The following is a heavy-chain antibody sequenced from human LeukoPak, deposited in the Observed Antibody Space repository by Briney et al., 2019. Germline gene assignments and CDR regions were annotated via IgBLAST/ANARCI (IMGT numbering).Heavy chain of an antibody. CDR1: GGSISSRDYF. CDR2: VYYSGST. J-gene: IGHJ4*02. CDR3: AREYGKIDPTFDH. Sequence: SETLSLTCTVSGGSISSRDYFWGWVRQPPGKGLEWIGNVYYSGSTYSDPSLKSRVTISVDTSKNQFSLKLSSVTAADTAVYYCAREYGKIDPTFDHWGQGTLVTVSS. V-gene: IGHV4-39*07. D-gene: IGHD4-17*01.